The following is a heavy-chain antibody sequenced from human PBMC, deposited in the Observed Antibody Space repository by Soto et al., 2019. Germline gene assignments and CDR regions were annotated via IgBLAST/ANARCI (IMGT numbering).Heavy chain of an antibody. CDR1: GGSISSGDYY. CDR3: ARATIVLVPAAMVSHWFDP. D-gene: IGHD2-2*01. V-gene: IGHV4-30-4*01. Sequence: QVQLQESGPGLVKPSQTLSLTCTVSGGSISSGDYYWSWIRQPPGKGLEWIGYIYYSGSTYYNPSLKSRVTLSVDTSKNQFSLKPSSVTAADTAVYYCARATIVLVPAAMVSHWFDPWGQGTLVTVSS. CDR2: IYYSGST. J-gene: IGHJ5*02.